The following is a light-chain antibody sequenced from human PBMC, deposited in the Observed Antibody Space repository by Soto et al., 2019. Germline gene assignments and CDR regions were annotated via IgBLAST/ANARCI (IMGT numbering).Light chain of an antibody. Sequence: DIVMTQSPDSLAVSLGERATINCKSSLSVLYSSNYKNYLAWYQQRPGQPPKLLIYWASTRESGVPDRFSGSGSGTDFTLTISSLQAEDVAVYYCQQYYSTPYTFGQGTKLEI. CDR1: LSVLYSSNYKNY. CDR2: WAS. J-gene: IGKJ2*01. V-gene: IGKV4-1*01. CDR3: QQYYSTPYT.